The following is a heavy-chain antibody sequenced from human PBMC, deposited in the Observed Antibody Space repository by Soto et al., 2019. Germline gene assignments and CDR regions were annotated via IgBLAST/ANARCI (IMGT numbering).Heavy chain of an antibody. V-gene: IGHV1-18*01. CDR1: GYSFMKYG. CDR3: AREASVLLNADQPSRFDS. Sequence: ASVKVSCKGFGYSFMKYGINWVRQAPGQGLEWVGWISPYSGYTHSAQKFHGRLTLTTDTAASTAYMELRILRSADTALYYCAREASVLLNADQPSRFDSWGQGTLVTVSS. J-gene: IGHJ4*02. CDR2: ISPYSGYT. D-gene: IGHD2-8*01.